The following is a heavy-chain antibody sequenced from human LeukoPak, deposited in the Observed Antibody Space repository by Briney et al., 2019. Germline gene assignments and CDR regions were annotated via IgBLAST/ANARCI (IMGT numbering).Heavy chain of an antibody. CDR3: STSLNLPGY. D-gene: IGHD4/OR15-4a*01. CDR1: GITLRTYW. Sequence: AGGSLRLSCEASGITLRTYWMPWVRQAPGKGLEWVSCINPDGSDIRYADPVKGRFSISRDNARNMVSLQMNSLTVEDTAMYFCSTSLNLPGYWGQGTLVIVSS. CDR2: INPDGSDI. J-gene: IGHJ4*02. V-gene: IGHV3-74*01.